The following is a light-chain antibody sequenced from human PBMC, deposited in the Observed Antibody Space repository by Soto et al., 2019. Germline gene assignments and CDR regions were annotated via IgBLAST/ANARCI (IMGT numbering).Light chain of an antibody. J-gene: IGLJ1*01. Sequence: SLLTQPASLSGSPGQSITISCPGNSSDFGSYKLVSWYQQPPGKAPKLMIYEVSKRPPGGSNPLSGSQSGHTASLTISELQAEDEVDYYCCSYAGSSTYVFGMGTKVTVL. CDR1: SSDFGSYKL. CDR3: CSYAGSSTYV. V-gene: IGLV2-23*02. CDR2: EVS.